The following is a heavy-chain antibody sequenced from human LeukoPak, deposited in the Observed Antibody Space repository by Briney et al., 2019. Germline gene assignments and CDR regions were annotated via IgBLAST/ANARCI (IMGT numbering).Heavy chain of an antibody. D-gene: IGHD6-25*01. V-gene: IGHV3-30*18. J-gene: IGHJ6*02. CDR1: GFTFSSYG. CDR3: AKDRSSGPHYYYGMDV. CDR2: ISYLGDDQ. Sequence: GGSLRLSCAASGFTFSSYGMHWVRQAPGKGLEWVAVISYLGDDQFYAESVKGRFTISRDNSKRTVFLQMNSPRGEDTAVYYCAKDRSSGPHYYYGMDVWGRGTTVIVSS.